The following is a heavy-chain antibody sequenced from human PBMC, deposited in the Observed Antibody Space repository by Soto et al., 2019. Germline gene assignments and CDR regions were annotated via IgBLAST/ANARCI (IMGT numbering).Heavy chain of an antibody. CDR3: ARGDYYDSSGPFSDAFDI. CDR2: ISSSSSTI. J-gene: IGHJ3*02. Sequence: GGSLSLSCAASGFPFSSYIMNWVRQAPGKGLEWVSYISSSSSTIYYADSVKGRFTISRDNVKNSLYLQMNSLRVEDTAVYYCARGDYYDSSGPFSDAFDIWGQGTMVTVSS. D-gene: IGHD3-22*01. CDR1: GFPFSSYI. V-gene: IGHV3-48*04.